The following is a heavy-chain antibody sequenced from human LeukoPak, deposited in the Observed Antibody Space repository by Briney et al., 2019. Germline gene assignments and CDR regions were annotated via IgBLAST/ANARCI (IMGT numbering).Heavy chain of an antibody. CDR1: GGSISSYY. Sequence: TASETLSLTCTVSGGSISSYYWSWIRQPPGKGLEWIGYIYYSGSTNYNPSLKNRVTISVDTSKNQFSLKLSSVTAADTAVYYCARDAVGDNWFDPWGQGTLVTVSS. CDR2: IYYSGST. V-gene: IGHV4-59*01. J-gene: IGHJ5*02. D-gene: IGHD3-16*01. CDR3: ARDAVGDNWFDP.